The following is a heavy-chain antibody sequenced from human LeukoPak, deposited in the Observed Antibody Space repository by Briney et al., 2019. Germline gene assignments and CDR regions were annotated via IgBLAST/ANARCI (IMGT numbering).Heavy chain of an antibody. CDR3: ARDLLGYCSGGSCYLLDY. J-gene: IGHJ4*02. D-gene: IGHD2-15*01. V-gene: IGHV3-33*01. CDR2: IWYDGSNK. Sequence: PGGSLRLSCAASGFTFSSYGMHWVRQAPGKGLEWVAVIWYDGSNKYYADSVKGRLTISRDNSKNTLYLQMNSLRAEDTAVYYCARDLLGYCSGGSCYLLDYWGQGTLVTVSS. CDR1: GFTFSSYG.